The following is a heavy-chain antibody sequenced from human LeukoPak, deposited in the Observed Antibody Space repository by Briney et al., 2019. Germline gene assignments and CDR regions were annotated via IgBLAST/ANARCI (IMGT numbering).Heavy chain of an antibody. D-gene: IGHD6-19*01. CDR3: ARHGWHAWYFDL. V-gene: IGHV4-34*01. CDR2: INQRRNT. Sequence: PSETLSLTCVVYGESFSGYSWSWIRQPPGKGLEWIGEINQRRNTNYNPSLKSRVTISIDTSKNQFSLKLSSVTAADTAVYYCARHGWHAWYFDLWGRGTLVTVSS. CDR1: GESFSGYS. J-gene: IGHJ2*01.